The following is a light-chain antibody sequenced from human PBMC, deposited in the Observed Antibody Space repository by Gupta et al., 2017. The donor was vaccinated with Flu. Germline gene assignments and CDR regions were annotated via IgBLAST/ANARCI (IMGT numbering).Light chain of an antibody. Sequence: IGSKGVHLYRHKPGQAPLLVVHDDTDRPSGIPERFAGSNSGNTATLTIGTVEDGDEADYYCQVWDTTSDHPQVIFGGGTKLNVL. CDR1: IGSKG. CDR2: DDT. V-gene: IGLV3-21*02. CDR3: QVWDTTSDHPQVI. J-gene: IGLJ2*01.